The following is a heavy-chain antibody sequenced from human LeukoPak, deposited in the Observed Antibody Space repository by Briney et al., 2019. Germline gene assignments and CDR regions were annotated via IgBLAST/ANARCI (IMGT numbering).Heavy chain of an antibody. CDR3: ARDRPGYSSWFDP. CDR2: INSNTGGT. V-gene: IGHV1-2*02. J-gene: IGHJ5*02. D-gene: IGHD6-19*01. CDR1: GYTFTDYY. Sequence: ASVKVSCKASGYTFTDYYIHWVRQAPGQGLEWMGWINSNTGGTNYAQKFQGRVTLTRDTSITTAYMEMISLRSDNTAVYYCARDRPGYSSWFDPWGQGTLVTVSS.